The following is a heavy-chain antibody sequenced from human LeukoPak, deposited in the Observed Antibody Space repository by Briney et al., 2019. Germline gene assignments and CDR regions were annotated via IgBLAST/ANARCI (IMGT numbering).Heavy chain of an antibody. CDR3: ARDHGDYYDSSGYYA. CDR1: GGSISSYY. J-gene: IGHJ5*02. Sequence: PSETLSLTCTASGGSISSYYWSWIRQPAGKGLEWIGRIYTSGSTNYNPSLKSRVTMSVDTSKNQFSLKLSSVTAADTAVYYCARDHGDYYDSSGYYAWSQGTLVTVSS. CDR2: IYTSGST. D-gene: IGHD3-22*01. V-gene: IGHV4-4*07.